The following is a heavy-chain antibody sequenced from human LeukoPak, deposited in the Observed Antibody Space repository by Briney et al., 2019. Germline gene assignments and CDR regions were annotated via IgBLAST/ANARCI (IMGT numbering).Heavy chain of an antibody. CDR2: ISSSGTTI. J-gene: IGHJ5*02. Sequence: RGSLRLSCAASGFTFSSYEMHWVRQAPGKGLEWVADISSSGTTIYYADSVKGRFTISRDNAKNSLYLQMNSLRAEDTAVYYCARLLVATPGVDPWGQGTLVTVSS. D-gene: IGHD5-12*01. V-gene: IGHV3-48*03. CDR3: ARLLVATPGVDP. CDR1: GFTFSSYE.